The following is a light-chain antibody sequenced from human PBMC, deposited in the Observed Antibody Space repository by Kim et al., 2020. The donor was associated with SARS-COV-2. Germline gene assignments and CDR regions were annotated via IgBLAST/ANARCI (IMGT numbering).Light chain of an antibody. CDR1: ISNIGSNV. CDR3: AAWDDSLKGSV. V-gene: IGLV1-44*01. J-gene: IGLJ3*02. Sequence: GQSVTISCSGSISNIGSNVVNWYQQLPGTAPKLLMYSNDYRPSGVPDRFSGSKSCTSASLAISGLQSEDETDYYCAAWDDSLKGSVFGGGTQLTVL. CDR2: SND.